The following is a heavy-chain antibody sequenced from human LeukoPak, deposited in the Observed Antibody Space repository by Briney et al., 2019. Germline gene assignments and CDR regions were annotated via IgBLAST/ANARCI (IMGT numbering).Heavy chain of an antibody. CDR1: GFTFYDYA. V-gene: IGHV3-43*02. CDR2: ISGDGGST. J-gene: IGHJ3*02. CDR3: AMNYYYDSSGYYSGAFDI. D-gene: IGHD3-22*01. Sequence: GGSLRLSCAASGFTFYDYAMHWVRQAPGKGLEWVSLISGDGGSTYYADSVKGRFTISRDNSKNSLYLQMNSLRTEDTALYYCAMNYYYDSSGYYSGAFDIWGQGTMVTVSS.